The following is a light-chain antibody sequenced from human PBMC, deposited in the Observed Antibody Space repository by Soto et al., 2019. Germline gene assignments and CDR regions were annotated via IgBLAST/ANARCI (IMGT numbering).Light chain of an antibody. J-gene: IGKJ1*01. CDR1: QSVLYSSNNKNY. CDR2: WAS. Sequence: DIVMTQSPDSLAVSLGERATINCKSSQSVLYSSNNKNYLAWYQQKPGQPPKLLIYWASTRESGVPDRFSGSGSGTDFTLTISSLQAEDVAVYYCQQYYSTPRWTFGQGTKVESK. V-gene: IGKV4-1*01. CDR3: QQYYSTPRWT.